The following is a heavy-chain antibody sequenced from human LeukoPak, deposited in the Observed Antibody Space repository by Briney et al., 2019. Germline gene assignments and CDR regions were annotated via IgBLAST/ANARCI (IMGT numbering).Heavy chain of an antibody. Sequence: GASVKVSCKASGYTFTGYYIHWVRQAPGQGLEWMGWINPNSGGTNYAQKFQGRVTMTRDTSISTAYMELSRLRSDDTAVYYCARVMYYYGSGIPTKGTNWFDPWGQGTLVTVSS. J-gene: IGHJ5*02. CDR3: ARVMYYYGSGIPTKGTNWFDP. V-gene: IGHV1-2*02. CDR2: INPNSGGT. CDR1: GYTFTGYY. D-gene: IGHD3-10*01.